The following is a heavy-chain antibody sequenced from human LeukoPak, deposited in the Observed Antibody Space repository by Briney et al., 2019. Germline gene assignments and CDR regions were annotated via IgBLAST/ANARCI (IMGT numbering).Heavy chain of an antibody. CDR1: GGSISSNSYY. V-gene: IGHV4-39*07. Sequence: PSETLSLTCAVSGGSISSNSYYWGWIRQPPGKGLEWIGSIYYSGSTNYNPSLKSRVTISVDTSKNQFSLKLSSVTAADTAVYYCAREEWNLSSSWYGEWGQGTLVTVSS. CDR3: AREEWNLSSSWYGE. CDR2: IYYSGST. J-gene: IGHJ4*02. D-gene: IGHD6-13*01.